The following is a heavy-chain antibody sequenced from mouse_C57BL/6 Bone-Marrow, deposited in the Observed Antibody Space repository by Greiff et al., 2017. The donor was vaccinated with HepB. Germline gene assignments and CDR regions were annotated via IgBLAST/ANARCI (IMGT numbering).Heavy chain of an antibody. CDR2: INYDGSST. CDR1: GFTFSDYY. Sequence: EVQLVESEGGLVQPGSSMKLSCTASGFTFSDYYMAWVRQVPEKGLEWVANINYDGSSTYYLDSLKSRFIISRDNAKNILYLQMSSLKSEDTATYYCARDITTVVATPSWYFDVWGTGTTVTVSS. V-gene: IGHV5-16*01. D-gene: IGHD1-1*01. J-gene: IGHJ1*03. CDR3: ARDITTVVATPSWYFDV.